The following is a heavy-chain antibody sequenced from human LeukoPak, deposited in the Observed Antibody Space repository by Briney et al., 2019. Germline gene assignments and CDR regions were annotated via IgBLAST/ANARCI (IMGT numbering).Heavy chain of an antibody. CDR3: ASQNTYYYYMDV. CDR2: INHSGST. Sequence: SETLSLTCAVYGGSFSGYYWSWIRQPPGKGLEWIGEINHSGSTNYNPSLKSRVTISVDTSKNQFSLKLSSVTAADTAVYYCASQNTYYYYMDVWGKGTTVTVSS. V-gene: IGHV4-34*01. CDR1: GGSFSGYY. J-gene: IGHJ6*03.